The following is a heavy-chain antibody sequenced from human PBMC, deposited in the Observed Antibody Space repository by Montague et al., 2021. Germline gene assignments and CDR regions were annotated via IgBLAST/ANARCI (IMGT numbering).Heavy chain of an antibody. Sequence: SLRLSCAPSGFTFSSYAMHWVRQAPGRGLEWVAVISYDGIKEYYXDSVRGRFTISRDNSNNTLYMQMNSLRAEDTAMYYCARASSYGKSSYYYMDVWGRGTPVTVSS. V-gene: IGHV3-30-3*01. CDR3: ARASSYGKSSYYYMDV. CDR1: GFTFSSYA. J-gene: IGHJ6*03. D-gene: IGHD4-17*01. CDR2: ISYDGIKE.